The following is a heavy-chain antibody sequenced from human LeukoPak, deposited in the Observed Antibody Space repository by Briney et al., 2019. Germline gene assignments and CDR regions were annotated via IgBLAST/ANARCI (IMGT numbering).Heavy chain of an antibody. CDR2: INTYTGVT. J-gene: IGHJ4*02. CDR3: ARRSNCPDSGGFYYLSDY. Sequence: AASVKVSCTASGYPFTDFAISWVRQAPGQGLEWMGWINTYTGVTVSAQNFQGRVTMTTDPSAPKVYMELGSLRSADTALYFCARRSNCPDSGGFYYLSDYWGQGTLVTVSS. V-gene: IGHV1-18*01. CDR1: GYPFTDFA. D-gene: IGHD3-22*01.